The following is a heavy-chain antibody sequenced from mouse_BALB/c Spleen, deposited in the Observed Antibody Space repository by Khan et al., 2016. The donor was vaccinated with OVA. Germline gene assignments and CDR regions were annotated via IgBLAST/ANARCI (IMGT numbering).Heavy chain of an antibody. J-gene: IGHJ3*01. CDR3: LSDGAYHRTDGWFAY. CDR2: INPSNGYT. Sequence: QVQLKQSGAELARPGASVKMSCKASGYTFTSYTIHWIKKRPGQGLEWIGYINPSNGYTNYNQKFKDKATLTTDKSSTTAYLQLSSLTSDDSAVYNCLSDGAYHRTDGWFAYWGQGTLVTVSA. CDR1: GYTFTSYT. D-gene: IGHD2-14*01. V-gene: IGHV1-4*01.